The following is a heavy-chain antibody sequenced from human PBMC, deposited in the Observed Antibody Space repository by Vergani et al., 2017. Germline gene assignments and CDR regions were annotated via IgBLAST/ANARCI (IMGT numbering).Heavy chain of an antibody. CDR2: IIPIFGTA. J-gene: IGHJ3*02. Sequence: QVQLVQSGAEVKKPGSSVKVSCKASGGTFSSYAISWVRQAPGQGLEWMGGIIPIFGTANYAQKFQGRVTITADESTSTAYMGLSSLRSEDTAVYYCARDRWDTAMVSGAFDIWGQGTMVTVSS. D-gene: IGHD5-18*01. V-gene: IGHV1-69*01. CDR1: GGTFSSYA. CDR3: ARDRWDTAMVSGAFDI.